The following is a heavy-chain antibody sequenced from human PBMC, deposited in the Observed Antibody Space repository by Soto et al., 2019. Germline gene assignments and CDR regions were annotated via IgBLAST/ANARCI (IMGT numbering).Heavy chain of an antibody. CDR3: ARDVRTDAFDI. Sequence: EVQLVESGGGLVQPGGSLRLSCAASGFTVSSNYMSWVRQAPGKGLEWVSGIYSGGSTYYADSVKGRFTISRDNSKNTLYLQMNSLRAEDTAVYYCARDVRTDAFDIWGQGTMVTVSS. CDR2: IYSGGST. J-gene: IGHJ3*02. D-gene: IGHD2-8*01. V-gene: IGHV3-66*01. CDR1: GFTVSSNY.